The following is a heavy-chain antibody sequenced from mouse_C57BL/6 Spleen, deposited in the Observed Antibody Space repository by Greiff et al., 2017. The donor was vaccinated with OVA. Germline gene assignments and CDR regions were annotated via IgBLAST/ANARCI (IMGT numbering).Heavy chain of an antibody. CDR2: INPNYGTT. D-gene: IGHD3-2*02. J-gene: IGHJ3*01. V-gene: IGHV1-39*01. Sequence: VQLQQSGPELVKPGASVKISCTASGYSFTDYNMNWVKQSNGQSLEWIGVINPNYGTTSYNQKFKGKATLTGDQSSSTAYMQLNSLTSENSAVYDCARGQTAQATLAYWGQGTLVTVSA. CDR1: GYSFTDYN. CDR3: ARGQTAQATLAY.